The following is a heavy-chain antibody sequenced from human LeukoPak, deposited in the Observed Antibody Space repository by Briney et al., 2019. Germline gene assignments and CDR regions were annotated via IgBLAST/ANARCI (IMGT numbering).Heavy chain of an antibody. J-gene: IGHJ6*03. CDR1: GITFTSHA. D-gene: IGHD5-24*01. CDR3: AKGGVATMRDGYNYYYYYYMEV. Sequence: GGSLRLPCAASGITFTSHAMSWVRQAPGKGLEWVSLISGSGGHTYYGDSVKGRFTISRDNSKSTLYLQMNSLRAEDTAVYYCAKGGVATMRDGYNYYYYYYMEVWGRGTTVTVSS. V-gene: IGHV3-23*01. CDR2: ISGSGGHT.